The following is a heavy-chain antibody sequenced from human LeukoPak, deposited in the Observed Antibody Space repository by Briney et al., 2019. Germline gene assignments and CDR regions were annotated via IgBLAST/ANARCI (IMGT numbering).Heavy chain of an antibody. Sequence: PSETLSPTCTVSSGSISSYYWSWIRQPPGKGLEWIGYIYYSGSTNYNPSLKSRVTISVDTSKNQFSLKLSSVTAADTAVYYCATEGYCSGGSCYSRGYFDYWGQGTLVTVSS. CDR3: ATEGYCSGGSCYSRGYFDY. CDR1: SGSISSYY. CDR2: IYYSGST. J-gene: IGHJ4*02. V-gene: IGHV4-59*12. D-gene: IGHD2-15*01.